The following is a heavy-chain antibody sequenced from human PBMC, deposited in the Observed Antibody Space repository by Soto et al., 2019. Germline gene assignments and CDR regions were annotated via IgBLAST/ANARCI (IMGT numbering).Heavy chain of an antibody. D-gene: IGHD5-18*01. CDR3: ARVGYSRTGSYYFDY. CDR1: GVSISSTSYN. CDR2: LDYSGTA. Sequence: PSETLSLTCNVSGVSISSTSYNWGWIRQPPGKGLEWIGTLDYSGTAHYNPSLKSRINISADTSKNQFSLQLNSVTPEDTAVYYCARVGYSRTGSYYFDYWGQGTLVTVSS. V-gene: IGHV4-39*07. J-gene: IGHJ4*02.